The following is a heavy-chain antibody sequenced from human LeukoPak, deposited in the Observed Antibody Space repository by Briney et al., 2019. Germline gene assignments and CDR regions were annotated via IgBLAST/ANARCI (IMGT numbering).Heavy chain of an antibody. D-gene: IGHD6-19*01. CDR1: GYSISSGYY. J-gene: IGHJ4*02. CDR3: ARDTVAGSDFDY. V-gene: IGHV4-38-2*02. Sequence: SATLSLTCAVSGYSISSGYYWGWIRQPPGTGLEWIGSIYHSGSTYYNPSLKSRVTISVDTSKNQFSLKLSSVTAADTAVYYCARDTVAGSDFDYWGQGTLVTVSS. CDR2: IYHSGST.